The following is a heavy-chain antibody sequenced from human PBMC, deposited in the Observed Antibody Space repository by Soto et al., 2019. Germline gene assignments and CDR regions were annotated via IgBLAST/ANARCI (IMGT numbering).Heavy chain of an antibody. CDR1: GFTFSSYA. Sequence: EVQLLESGGGLVQPGGSLRLSCAASGFTFSSYAMTWVRQAPGKGLEWVSGISVSGGGTYYADSVRGRFTISRDIAKSTGYLQMNNLRAEDTAIYYCARLGFVGEGDFWGQGILVTVSS. V-gene: IGHV3-23*01. CDR2: ISVSGGGT. D-gene: IGHD3-16*01. J-gene: IGHJ4*02. CDR3: ARLGFVGEGDF.